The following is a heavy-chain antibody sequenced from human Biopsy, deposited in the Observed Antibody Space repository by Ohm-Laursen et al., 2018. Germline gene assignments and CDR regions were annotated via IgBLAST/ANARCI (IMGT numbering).Heavy chain of an antibody. D-gene: IGHD5-12*01. J-gene: IGHJ4*02. Sequence: TLSLTYTVSGDSISSGGHYWSWIRQFPGKGLEWIAYIYHTGSTYYNPSLKSRLSIAIDTSKNQFSVSLRSVTAADTAVYYCARADMVTTIVDYWGQGTLVTVSS. CDR2: IYHTGST. CDR3: ARADMVTTIVDY. V-gene: IGHV4-31*03. CDR1: GDSISSGGHY.